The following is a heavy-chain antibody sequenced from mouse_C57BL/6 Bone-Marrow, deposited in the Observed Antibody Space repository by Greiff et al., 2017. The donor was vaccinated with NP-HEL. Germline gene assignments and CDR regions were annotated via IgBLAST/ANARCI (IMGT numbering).Heavy chain of an antibody. V-gene: IGHV1-9*01. CDR1: GYTFTGYW. J-gene: IGHJ4*01. Sequence: VQLQQSGAELMKPGASVKLSCKATGYTFTGYWIEWVKQRPGHGLEWIGEILPGSGSTNYNEKFKGKATLTADTSSNTAYMQLSSLTTEDSAIYYCARGFHYYSSGPYYAMDYWGQGTSVTVSA. D-gene: IGHD1-1*01. CDR2: ILPGSGST. CDR3: ARGFHYYSSGPYYAMDY.